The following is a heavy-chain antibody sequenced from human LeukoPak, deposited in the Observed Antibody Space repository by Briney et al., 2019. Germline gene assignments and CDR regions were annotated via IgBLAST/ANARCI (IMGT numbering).Heavy chain of an antibody. CDR2: ISYDGSNK. V-gene: IGHV3-30*03. J-gene: IGHJ4*02. D-gene: IGHD6-13*01. CDR3: ATDGGSSSWSWFDY. Sequence: GGSLRLSCAASGFTFSSYGMHWVRQAPGKGLEWVAVISYDGSNKYYADSVKGRFTISRDNSKNTLYLQMNSLRAEDTAVYYCATDGGSSSWSWFDYWGQGTLVTVSS. CDR1: GFTFSSYG.